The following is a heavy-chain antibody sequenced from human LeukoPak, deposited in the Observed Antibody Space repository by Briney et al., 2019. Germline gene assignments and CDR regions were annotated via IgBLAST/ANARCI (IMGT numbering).Heavy chain of an antibody. CDR3: ARDSRLSRWRGTSDY. CDR2: ISYDGSNK. D-gene: IGHD3-16*01. Sequence: PGRSLRLSCAASGFTFSSYGMHWVRQAPGKGLEWVAVISYDGSNKYYADSVKGRFTISRDNSKNTLYLQMNSLRAEDTSVYYCARDSRLSRWRGTSDYWGQGTLVTVSS. V-gene: IGHV3-30*03. CDR1: GFTFSSYG. J-gene: IGHJ4*02.